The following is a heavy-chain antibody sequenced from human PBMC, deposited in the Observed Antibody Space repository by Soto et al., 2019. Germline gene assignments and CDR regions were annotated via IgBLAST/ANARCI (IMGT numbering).Heavy chain of an antibody. D-gene: IGHD6-13*01. CDR2: IIPILGIA. CDR3: ARERCIAAAGSYYYGMDV. CDR1: GGTFSSYT. J-gene: IGHJ6*02. Sequence: QVQLVQSGAEVKKPGSSVKVSCKASGGTFSSYTISWVRQAPGQGLEWMGRIIPILGIANYAQKFQGRVTITADKSTSTAYMELSSLRSEDTAVYYCARERCIAAAGSYYYGMDVWGQGTTVTVSS. V-gene: IGHV1-69*08.